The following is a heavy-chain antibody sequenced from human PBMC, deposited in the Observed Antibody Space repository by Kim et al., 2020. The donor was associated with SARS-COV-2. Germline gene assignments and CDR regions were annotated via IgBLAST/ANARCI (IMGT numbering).Heavy chain of an antibody. J-gene: IGHJ4*02. V-gene: IGHV3-33*01. CDR1: GFTFSSYG. CDR3: ARGGVEGEPPGVGAYDY. D-gene: IGHD1-26*01. CDR2: IWYDGSNK. Sequence: GGSLRLSCAASGFTFSSYGMHWVRQAPGKGLEWVAVIWYDGSNKYYADSVKGRFTISRDNSKNTLYLQMNSLRAEDTAVYYCARGGVEGEPPGVGAYDYWGQGTLVTVSS.